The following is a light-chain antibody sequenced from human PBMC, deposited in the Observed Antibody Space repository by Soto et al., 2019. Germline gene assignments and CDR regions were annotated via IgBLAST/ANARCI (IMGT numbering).Light chain of an antibody. CDR2: DAS. CDR1: QSVSSNY. CDR3: QQYSSSPRT. J-gene: IGKJ1*01. V-gene: IGKV3-20*01. Sequence: EIVLTQSPGTVSLSPGERATLSCRASQSVSSNYLAWYQQKPGQAPRLLIYDASSRATGIPDRFSGSGSGTDFTLPISRLEPEDFAVYYCQQYSSSPRTFGQGTKVEIK.